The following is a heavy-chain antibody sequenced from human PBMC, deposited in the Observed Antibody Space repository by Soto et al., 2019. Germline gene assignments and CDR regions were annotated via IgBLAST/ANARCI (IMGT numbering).Heavy chain of an antibody. D-gene: IGHD6-19*01. Sequence: ASVKVSCKASCFTLTSYGISWGRQAPGQGLEWMGWISAYNGNTYHAQKLQGRVTMTTDTSTSTAYMELRSLRSDDTAVYYCARDLGGWEDYWGQGTLVTVSS. CDR1: CFTLTSYG. CDR2: ISAYNGNT. V-gene: IGHV1-18*01. CDR3: ARDLGGWEDY. J-gene: IGHJ4*02.